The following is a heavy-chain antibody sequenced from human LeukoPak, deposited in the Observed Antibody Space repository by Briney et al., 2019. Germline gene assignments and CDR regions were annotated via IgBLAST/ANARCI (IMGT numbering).Heavy chain of an antibody. CDR1: GFTFSNYE. Sequence: PGGSLRLSCAASGFTFSNYEMNWVRQAPGKGLEWISYISGSGSTIYYADSVKGRFTISRDSAKNSVYLQMNSLRAEDTAIYYCARTGKFDSWGQGTLVTVSA. J-gene: IGHJ5*01. CDR2: ISGSGSTI. V-gene: IGHV3-48*03. CDR3: ARTGKFDS.